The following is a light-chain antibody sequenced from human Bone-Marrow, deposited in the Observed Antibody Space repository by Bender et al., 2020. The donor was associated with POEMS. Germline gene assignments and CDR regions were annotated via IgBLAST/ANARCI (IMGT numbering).Light chain of an antibody. J-gene: IGLJ1*01. Sequence: QSALTQPRSVSGSPGQSVTISCTGASSDVGFYDYVSWYQQHPGKAPKLMLYDVTTRPSGVPDRFSGSKSGNTASLRISGLQAEDEADYYCTSHAGQYILVFGTGTKVTVL. V-gene: IGLV2-11*01. CDR1: SSDVGFYDY. CDR2: DVT. CDR3: TSHAGQYILV.